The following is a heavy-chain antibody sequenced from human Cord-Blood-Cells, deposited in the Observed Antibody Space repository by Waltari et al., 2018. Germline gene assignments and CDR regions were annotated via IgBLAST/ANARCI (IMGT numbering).Heavy chain of an antibody. J-gene: IGHJ3*02. V-gene: IGHV4-39*07. CDR1: GGSISSGSSY. Sequence: QLQLQESGPGLGKPSETLSLTCTVSGGSISSGSSYWGWNRQPPGKGLEWIGSIYYSGSTYYNPSLKSRVTISVDTSKNQFSLKLSSVTAADTAVYYCARTKGFGSDAFDIWGQGTMVTVSS. CDR2: IYYSGST. CDR3: ARTKGFGSDAFDI. D-gene: IGHD3-10*01.